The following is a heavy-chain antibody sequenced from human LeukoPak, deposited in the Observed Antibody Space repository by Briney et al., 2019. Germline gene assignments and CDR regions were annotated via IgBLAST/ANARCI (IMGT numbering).Heavy chain of an antibody. CDR1: GFSLSTSGVG. Sequence: SGPTLVNPTQTLTLICTFSGFSLSTSGVGVGWIRQPPGKALEWLALIYWDDDKRYSPSLKSRLTVTKDTSKNQVVLTMTNMDPVDTATYYCAHARETASGNHWASFFEYWGQGTLVTVSS. D-gene: IGHD3-10*01. J-gene: IGHJ4*02. CDR2: IYWDDDK. V-gene: IGHV2-5*02. CDR3: AHARETASGNHWASFFEY.